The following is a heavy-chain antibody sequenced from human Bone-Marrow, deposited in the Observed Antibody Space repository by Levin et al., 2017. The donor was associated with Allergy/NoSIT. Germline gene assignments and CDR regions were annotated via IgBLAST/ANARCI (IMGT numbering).Heavy chain of an antibody. V-gene: IGHV4-39*02. CDR2: IHHSGST. CDR1: GDSVSSSNYH. D-gene: IGHD6-19*01. J-gene: IGHJ4*02. CDR3: ARDFIGVPGNFDY. Sequence: SETLSLTCTVSGDSVSSSNYHWGWIRQPPGKGLEWIVSIHHSGSTYYNPSLKSRVTISVDTSRNQFSLSLSSATAADTAVYYCARDFIGVPGNFDYWGQGTLVTVSS.